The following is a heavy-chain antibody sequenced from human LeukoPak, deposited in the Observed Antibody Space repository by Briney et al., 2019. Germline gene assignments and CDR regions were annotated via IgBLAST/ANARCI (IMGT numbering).Heavy chain of an antibody. CDR1: GFTFSGSA. CDR3: TRHYDYGVYYFDY. Sequence: GGSLKLSCAASGFTFSGSAMHWVRQASGKGLEWVGRIRSKANSYATAYAASVKGRFTISRDDSKNTAYLQVNSLKTEDTAVYYCTRHYDYGVYYFDYWGQGTLVTVSS. J-gene: IGHJ4*02. V-gene: IGHV3-73*01. D-gene: IGHD4-17*01. CDR2: IRSKANSYAT.